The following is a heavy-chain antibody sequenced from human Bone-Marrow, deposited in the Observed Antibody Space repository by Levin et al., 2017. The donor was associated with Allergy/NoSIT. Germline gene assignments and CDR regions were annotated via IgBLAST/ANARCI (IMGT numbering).Heavy chain of an antibody. CDR3: VMEWGLRLGGAFDI. Sequence: GGSLRLSCAASGFTFSDYYMNWIRQAPGKGLEWVSYISSGGTTIYYADSVKGRFTISRDNARNSLYLQMNSLRAEDTARYYCVMEWGLRLGGAFDIWGQGTTVTVSS. D-gene: IGHD1-26*01. CDR1: GFTFSDYY. J-gene: IGHJ3*02. V-gene: IGHV3-11*01. CDR2: ISSGGTTI.